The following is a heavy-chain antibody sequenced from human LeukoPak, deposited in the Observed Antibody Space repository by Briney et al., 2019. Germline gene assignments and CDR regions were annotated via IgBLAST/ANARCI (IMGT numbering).Heavy chain of an antibody. Sequence: SETLSLSCTVSGFSINSRTYYWGWVRQPPGKGLEWIGSIAYSGKIYYNPSLKSRLTISVDTSKDQISLRLSTVTAADTAVYYCARHFPGLLRFGGPNNWFDPWGQGTLVTVSS. J-gene: IGHJ5*02. V-gene: IGHV4-39*01. CDR2: IAYSGKI. D-gene: IGHD3-10*01. CDR3: ARHFPGLLRFGGPNNWFDP. CDR1: GFSINSRTYY.